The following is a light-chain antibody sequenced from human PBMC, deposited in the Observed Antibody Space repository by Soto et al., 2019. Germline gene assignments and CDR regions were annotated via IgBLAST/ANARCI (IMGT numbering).Light chain of an antibody. CDR2: EVN. CDR1: SSDVGGYTY. Sequence: QSALTQPASVSGSPRQSITISCTGASSDVGGYTYVSWYQQHPGKAPKLMIYEVNNRPSGVSNRFSGSKSGNTASLTISGLQAEDEADYYCSSYTSSSTIYVFGNGTKVTVL. J-gene: IGLJ1*01. V-gene: IGLV2-14*01. CDR3: SSYTSSSTIYV.